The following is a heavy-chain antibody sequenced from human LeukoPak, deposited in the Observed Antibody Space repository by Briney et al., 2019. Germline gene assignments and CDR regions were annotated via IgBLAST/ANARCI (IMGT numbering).Heavy chain of an antibody. D-gene: IGHD3-22*01. CDR3: ARDAGEGSSGYYSFDY. CDR1: GYTFTNYG. CDR2: ISPYNGNR. Sequence: ASVKVSCKASGYTFTNYGINWVRQAPGQGLEWMGWISPYNGNRKYAQKVQGRVTMTTDTSTSTAYMELRSLRSDDTAVYYCARDAGEGSSGYYSFDYWGQGTLVTVSS. V-gene: IGHV1-18*01. J-gene: IGHJ4*02.